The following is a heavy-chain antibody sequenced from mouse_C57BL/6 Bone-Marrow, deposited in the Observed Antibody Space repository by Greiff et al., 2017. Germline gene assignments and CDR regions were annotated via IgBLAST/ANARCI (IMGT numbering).Heavy chain of an antibody. CDR1: GYTFTSYW. J-gene: IGHJ1*03. V-gene: IGHV1-52*01. D-gene: IGHD1-1*01. CDR2: IDPSDSET. CDR3: ARISSDWYFDV. Sequence: QVQLQQPGAELVRPGSSVKLSCKASGYTFTSYWLHWVKQRPIQGLEWIGNIDPSDSETHYNQKFKDKATLTVDKSSSTAYMLLSSLTSEDSAVYYCARISSDWYFDVWGTGTTVTVSS.